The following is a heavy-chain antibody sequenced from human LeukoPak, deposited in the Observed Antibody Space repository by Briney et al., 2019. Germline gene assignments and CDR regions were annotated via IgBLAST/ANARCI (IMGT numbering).Heavy chain of an antibody. CDR3: AKDREWVFDY. V-gene: IGHV3-23*01. CDR2: ISGSGGST. CDR1: GFTFSSYA. Sequence: GGSLRLSCAASGFTFSSYAMSWVRQAPGKGLEWVSAISGSGGSTYYADSVKGRFTISRDNAKNSLYLQMNSLRAEDTAVYFCAKDREWVFDYWGQGALVTVSS. J-gene: IGHJ4*02. D-gene: IGHD1-26*01.